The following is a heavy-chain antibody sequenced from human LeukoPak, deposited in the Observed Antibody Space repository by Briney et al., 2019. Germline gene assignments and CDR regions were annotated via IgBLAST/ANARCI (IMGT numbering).Heavy chain of an antibody. D-gene: IGHD6-13*01. CDR3: ARAYSSSWYFNWFGP. CDR2: IYNSGST. Sequence: SETPSLTCTVSGYSISSGYFWGWIRQPPGKGLEWIGTIYNSGSTYYNASLGSRVTISVDTSKNQFSLKLSSVTAADTAVYYCARAYSSSWYFNWFGPWGQGTLVTVSS. V-gene: IGHV4-38-2*02. J-gene: IGHJ5*02. CDR1: GYSISSGYF.